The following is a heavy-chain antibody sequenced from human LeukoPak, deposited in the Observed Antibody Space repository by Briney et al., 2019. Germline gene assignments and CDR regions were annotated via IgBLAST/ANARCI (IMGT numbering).Heavy chain of an antibody. CDR2: IGAGGTT. CDR3: ARALRTLRFLEWLFDY. CDR1: GFSLSSYA. D-gene: IGHD3-3*01. Sequence: GGSLRLSCAASGFSLSSYAMNWVRQAPGKGLEWVSVIGAGGTTHYADSVKGRFTISRDNSKNTLYLQMNSLRDEDTAVYYCARALRTLRFLEWLFDYWGQGTLVTVSS. J-gene: IGHJ4*02. V-gene: IGHV3-23*01.